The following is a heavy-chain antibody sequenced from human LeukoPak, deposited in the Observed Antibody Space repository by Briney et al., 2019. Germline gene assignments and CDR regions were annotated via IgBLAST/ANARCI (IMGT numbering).Heavy chain of an antibody. J-gene: IGHJ4*02. CDR2: INPNSGGT. Sequence: GASVKVSCKASGYTFTGYYMHWVRQAPGQGLEWMGWINPNSGGTNYARKFQGRVTMTRDTSISTAYMEPSRLRSDDTAVYYCARGPGIQLRFLEWFNYYFDYWAREPWSPSPQ. D-gene: IGHD3-3*01. CDR1: GYTFTGYY. V-gene: IGHV1-2*02. CDR3: ARGPGIQLRFLEWFNYYFDY.